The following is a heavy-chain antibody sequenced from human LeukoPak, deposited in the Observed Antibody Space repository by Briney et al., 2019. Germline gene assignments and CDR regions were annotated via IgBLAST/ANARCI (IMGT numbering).Heavy chain of an antibody. D-gene: IGHD4-17*01. CDR1: GYTFTGYY. CDR3: ARDEIRARLYYYGMDV. CDR2: INPNSGGT. J-gene: IGHJ6*02. Sequence: ASVKVSCMAPGYTFTGYYMHWVRQAPGQGLEWMGWINPNSGGTNYAQKFQGRVTMTRDTSISTAYMELSRLRSDDTAVYYCARDEIRARLYYYGMDVWGQGTTVTVSS. V-gene: IGHV1-2*02.